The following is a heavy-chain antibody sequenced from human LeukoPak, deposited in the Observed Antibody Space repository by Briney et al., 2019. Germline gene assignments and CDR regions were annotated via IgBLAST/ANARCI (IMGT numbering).Heavy chain of an antibody. Sequence: GASVRVSSKPSVYTFTTYGISWGGQAPGKGLEWMGWISAYNGNTNYAQKLQGRVTMTTDTSTSTAYMELRSLRSDDTAVYYCARVPYYYDSSGPIGNRIDYWGQGTLVTVSS. D-gene: IGHD3-22*01. V-gene: IGHV1-18*01. CDR2: ISAYNGNT. J-gene: IGHJ4*02. CDR3: ARVPYYYDSSGPIGNRIDY. CDR1: VYTFTTYG.